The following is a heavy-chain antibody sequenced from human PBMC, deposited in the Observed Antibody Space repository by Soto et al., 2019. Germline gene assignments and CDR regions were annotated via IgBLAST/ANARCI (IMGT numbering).Heavy chain of an antibody. CDR3: ARDNWYPDILTGYPPDAFDI. Sequence: EVQLVESGGGLVQPGGSLRLSCAASGFTFSSYWMSWVRQAPGKGLEWVANIKQDGSEKYYVDSVKGRFTISRDNAKNSLYLQMNSLRAEDTAVYYCARDNWYPDILTGYPPDAFDIWGQGTMVTVSS. V-gene: IGHV3-7*01. CDR1: GFTFSSYW. J-gene: IGHJ3*02. CDR2: IKQDGSEK. D-gene: IGHD3-9*01.